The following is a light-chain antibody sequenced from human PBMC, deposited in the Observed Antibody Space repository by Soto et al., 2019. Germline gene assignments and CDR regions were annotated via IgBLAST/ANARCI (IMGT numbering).Light chain of an antibody. Sequence: EIVMTQSPARLSLSPWERATLSCRASQSVSSNLAWYQQKPGQAPRLLIYGASTRATGIPARFSGSGSGTELTLTISSLQSEDFAVYYCQQYNNWPKTFGQGTKVDIK. CDR3: QQYNNWPKT. J-gene: IGKJ1*01. CDR1: QSVSSN. V-gene: IGKV3-15*01. CDR2: GAS.